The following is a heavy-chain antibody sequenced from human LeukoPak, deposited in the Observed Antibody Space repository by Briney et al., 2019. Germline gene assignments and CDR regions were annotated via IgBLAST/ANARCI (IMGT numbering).Heavy chain of an antibody. CDR1: GGSISSYY. CDR2: IYYSGST. V-gene: IGHV4-59*01. Sequence: SETLSLTCTVSGGSISSYYWSWIRQPPGKGLEWIGYIYYSGSTNYNPSLKSRVTISVDTSKNQFSLKLSSVTAADTAVYYCARGGWELVDPLDYWGQGTLVTVSS. D-gene: IGHD1-26*01. J-gene: IGHJ4*02. CDR3: ARGGWELVDPLDY.